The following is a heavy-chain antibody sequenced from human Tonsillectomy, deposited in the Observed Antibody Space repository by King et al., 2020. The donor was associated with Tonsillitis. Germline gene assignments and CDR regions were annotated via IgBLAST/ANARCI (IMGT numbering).Heavy chain of an antibody. CDR2: IWSDGENK. D-gene: IGHD1-20*01. CDR3: ARSITGSTRGIDY. V-gene: IGHV3-33*01. J-gene: IGHJ4*02. CDR1: AFSFSSFG. Sequence: VQLVGSGGGVVPPGRSLRLSCASSAFSFSSFGMHWVRQAPGKGLEWVAVIWSDGENKYYADSVKGRFTISRDNSKNTLFLQMNSLRAEDTAVYYCARSITGSTRGIDYWGQGTLVTVSS.